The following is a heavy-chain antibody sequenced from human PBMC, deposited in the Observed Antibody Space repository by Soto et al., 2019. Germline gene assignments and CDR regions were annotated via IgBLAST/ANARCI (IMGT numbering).Heavy chain of an antibody. CDR2: IYWDDGK. CDR1: GFSLITSGVG. V-gene: IGHV2-5*02. CDR3: AHRPAYDISTGYYPFDY. J-gene: IGHJ4*02. D-gene: IGHD3-9*01. Sequence: SGLTRENPRQALAMTVAFGGFSLITSGVGVACIRQPPGKALEWLALIYWDDGKRYSPSLKTRLNITKDTSKNQVVLTLTNVDPVDTATYYCAHRPAYDISTGYYPFDYCGQGSLVTV.